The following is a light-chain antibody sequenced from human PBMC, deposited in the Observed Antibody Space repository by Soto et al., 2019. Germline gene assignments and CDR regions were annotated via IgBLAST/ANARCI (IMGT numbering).Light chain of an antibody. Sequence: AIQLTQSPSSLSAYVGDRVSITCRASQGITSALAWYQQKAGKPPKLLIYDASRLESGVPSRFSGSESGAVFTLTISSLQAEDFATYYCQHFKNYPMTFGQGTRLE. J-gene: IGKJ5*01. CDR1: QGITSA. CDR2: DAS. V-gene: IGKV1D-13*01. CDR3: QHFKNYPMT.